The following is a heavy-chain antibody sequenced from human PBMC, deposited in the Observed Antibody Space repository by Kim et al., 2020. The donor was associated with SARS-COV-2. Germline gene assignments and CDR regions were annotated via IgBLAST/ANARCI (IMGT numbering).Heavy chain of an antibody. D-gene: IGHD3-10*01. CDR3: AKSLPLGRVDGNFDY. J-gene: IGHJ4*02. CDR1: GFNFVNYG. V-gene: IGHV3-23*01. CDR2: ISGRGNST. Sequence: GGSLRLSCAASGFNFVNYGMSWVRQAPGKGLEWVSSISGRGNSTYYADSVKGRFAISRDNSKNTLYLHMNSLRAEDTAVYYCAKSLPLGRVDGNFDYWGQGTLVTVSA.